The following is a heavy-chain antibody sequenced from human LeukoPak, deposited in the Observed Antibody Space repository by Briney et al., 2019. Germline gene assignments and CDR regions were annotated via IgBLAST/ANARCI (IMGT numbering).Heavy chain of an antibody. V-gene: IGHV3-23*01. Sequence: GGSLRLSCAASGFTFSSCAMTWVRQAPGKGLEWVSGISGSGKTTHYADSVKGRFTISRDNSKNTLYLQMNSLRAEDTAVYYCAKDAVATYRHDAFDIWGQGTMVTVSS. CDR2: ISGSGKTT. D-gene: IGHD3-16*02. J-gene: IGHJ3*02. CDR3: AKDAVATYRHDAFDI. CDR1: GFTFSSCA.